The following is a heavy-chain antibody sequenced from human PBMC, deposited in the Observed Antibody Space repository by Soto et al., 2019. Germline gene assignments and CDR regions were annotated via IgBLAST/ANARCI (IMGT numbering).Heavy chain of an antibody. CDR2: ISAHNGNT. CDR3: ARGGYGDY. J-gene: IGHJ4*02. CDR1: GYAFTTYG. V-gene: IGHV1-18*01. D-gene: IGHD1-1*01. Sequence: QVHLVQSGAEVKKPGASVKVSCKGSGYAFTTYGITWVRQAPGQGLEWMGWISAHNGNTNYAQKLQGRVTVTRDTSTSTAYMELRSLRSDAPAVYDCARGGYGDYWGQGALVTVSS.